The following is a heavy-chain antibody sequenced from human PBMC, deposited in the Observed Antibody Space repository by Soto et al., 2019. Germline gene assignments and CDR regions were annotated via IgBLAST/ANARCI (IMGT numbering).Heavy chain of an antibody. Sequence: GGSLRLSCAASGFTFSSYAMSWVRQAPGKGLEWVSAISGSGGSTYYADSVKGRFTISRDNSKKTLYLQMNSLRAEDTAVYYCAKSSRLDTATVADLVLTAFDYWGQGTLVTVSS. D-gene: IGHD5-18*01. CDR1: GFTFSSYA. CDR2: ISGSGGST. V-gene: IGHV3-23*01. J-gene: IGHJ4*02. CDR3: AKSSRLDTATVADLVLTAFDY.